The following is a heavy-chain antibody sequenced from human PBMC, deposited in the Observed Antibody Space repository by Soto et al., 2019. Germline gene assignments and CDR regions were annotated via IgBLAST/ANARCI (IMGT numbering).Heavy chain of an antibody. J-gene: IGHJ3*02. D-gene: IGHD3-3*01. CDR2: INPNSGGT. V-gene: IGHV1-2*04. CDR1: GYTFTGYY. CDR3: ARGEGGRYYDFWSGYYGSWAFDI. Sequence: GASVKVSCKASGYTFTGYYMHWVRQAPGQGLEWMGWINPNSGGTNYAQKFQGWVTMTRDTSISTAYMELSRLRSDDMAVYYCARGEGGRYYDFWSGYYGSWAFDIWGQGTMVTVSS.